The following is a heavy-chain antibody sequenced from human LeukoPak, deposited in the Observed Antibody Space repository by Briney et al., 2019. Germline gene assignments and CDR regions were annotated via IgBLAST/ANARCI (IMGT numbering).Heavy chain of an antibody. CDR2: ISGGGGST. CDR1: GFTFTSYS. V-gene: IGHV3-23*01. J-gene: IGHJ4*02. CDR3: AKGGKWDVTPFDC. D-gene: IGHD1-26*01. Sequence: QPGGSLRLSCAASGFTFTSYSMNWVRQAPGKGLEWVSTISGGGGSTYYADSVKGRFTISRDNSKNTLYLQVNSLRAEDTAVYYCAKGGKWDVTPFDCWGQGTLVTVSS.